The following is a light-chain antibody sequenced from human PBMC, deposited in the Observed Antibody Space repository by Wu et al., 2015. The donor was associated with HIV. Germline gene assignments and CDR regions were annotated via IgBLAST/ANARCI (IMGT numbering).Light chain of an antibody. V-gene: IGKV3-15*01. J-gene: IGKJ2*03. Sequence: EIVMTQSPDTLSVSPGERATLSCRASQSVRSDLAWYQQKPGQAPRLLIYATSTRATSIPARFSGSGSGTEFTLTISSLQSEDFAVYYCQHNHNWRYSFGLGDQAGGQT. CDR1: QSVRSD. CDR3: QHNHNWRYS. CDR2: ATS.